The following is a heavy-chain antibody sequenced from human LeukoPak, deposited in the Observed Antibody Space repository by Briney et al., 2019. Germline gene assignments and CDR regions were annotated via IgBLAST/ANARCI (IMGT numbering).Heavy chain of an antibody. CDR1: GYTFTSYG. CDR2: ISAYNGNT. D-gene: IGHD2-15*01. J-gene: IGHJ4*02. Sequence: GASVKLSCKASGYTFTSYGISWVRQAPGQGLEWMGWISAYNGNTNYAQKLQGRVTMTTDTYTNTAYMELRSLRSDDTAVYYCARGRDIVVVVAATGDFDYCGQGTLVTVSS. V-gene: IGHV1-18*01. CDR3: ARGRDIVVVVAATGDFDY.